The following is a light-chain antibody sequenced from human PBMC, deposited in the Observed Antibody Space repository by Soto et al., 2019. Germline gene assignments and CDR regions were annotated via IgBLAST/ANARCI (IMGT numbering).Light chain of an antibody. CDR1: SSDVGGYDS. J-gene: IGLJ2*01. V-gene: IGLV2-8*01. Sequence: QSALTQPPSASGSPGQSVTISCTGSSSDVGGYDSVSWYQQYPGKAPKLMIYEVTKRPSGVPDRFSGSKSGNTASLTVSGLQAEDEADYYCSSYAGINNLVFGGGTKLTVL. CDR2: EVT. CDR3: SSYAGINNLV.